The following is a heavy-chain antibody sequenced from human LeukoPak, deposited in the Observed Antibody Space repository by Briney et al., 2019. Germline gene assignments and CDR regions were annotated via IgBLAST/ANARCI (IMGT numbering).Heavy chain of an antibody. CDR1: GGSITQTNY. D-gene: IGHD3-3*01. Sequence: SETLSLTCDVSGGSITQTNYWTWVRQPPGKGLEWIGEINHSGSTNYNPSLKSRVTISVDTSKNQFSLKLSSVTAADTAVYYCARGRYYDFWSGYSGYDYWGQGTLVTVSS. J-gene: IGHJ4*02. CDR2: INHSGST. CDR3: ARGRYYDFWSGYSGYDY. V-gene: IGHV4-4*02.